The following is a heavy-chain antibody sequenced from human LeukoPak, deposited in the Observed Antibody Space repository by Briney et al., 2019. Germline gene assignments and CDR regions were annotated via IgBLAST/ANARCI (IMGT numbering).Heavy chain of an antibody. CDR3: AELGITMIGGV. CDR1: GFTFSSYE. Sequence: GGSLRLSCAASGFTFSSYEMNWVRQAPGKGREWVSYISSSGSTIYYADSVKGRFTISRDKAKNSLYLQMNSLRAEATAVYYCAELGITMIGGVWGKGTTVTIYS. D-gene: IGHD3-10*02. J-gene: IGHJ6*04. CDR2: ISSSGSTI. V-gene: IGHV3-48*03.